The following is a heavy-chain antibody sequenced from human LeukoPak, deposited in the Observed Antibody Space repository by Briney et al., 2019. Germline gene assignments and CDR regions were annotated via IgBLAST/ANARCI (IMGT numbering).Heavy chain of an antibody. CDR2: IYYSGST. CDR1: GGSISSSTYY. V-gene: IGHV4-39*01. CDR3: GTFLRPKLCFDY. J-gene: IGHJ4*02. D-gene: IGHD4-17*01. Sequence: SETLSLTCAVSGGSISSSTYYWGWIRQPPGKGLEWIGSIYYSGSTYYNPSLKSRVTISVDTSKNQFSLKLSSMTAADTAVYYCGTFLRPKLCFDYWGQGTLVTVSS.